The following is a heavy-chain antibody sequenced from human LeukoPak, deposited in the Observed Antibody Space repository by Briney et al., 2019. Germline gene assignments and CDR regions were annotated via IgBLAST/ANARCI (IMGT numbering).Heavy chain of an antibody. CDR3: ARGIQLWLRDY. J-gene: IGHJ4*02. Sequence: SETLSLTCAVYGGSFSGYYWSWIRQPPGKGLEWIGEINHSGSTNYNPSLKSRVTISVDTSKNQFSLKLSSVTAADTAVYYCARGIQLWLRDYWGQGTLVTVSS. CDR2: INHSGST. CDR1: GGSFSGYY. D-gene: IGHD5-18*01. V-gene: IGHV4-34*01.